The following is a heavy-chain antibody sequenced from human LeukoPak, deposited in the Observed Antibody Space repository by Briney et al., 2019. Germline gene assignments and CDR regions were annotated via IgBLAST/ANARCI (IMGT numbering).Heavy chain of an antibody. D-gene: IGHD3-22*01. J-gene: IGHJ4*02. CDR2: INLNNDDT. CDR1: GYTFTGYY. Sequence: GASVKVSCKASGYTFTGYYMYWVRQAPGQGLEWMGWINLNNDDTNYAQKFQGWVTMTRDTSISTAYMELSRLRSDDTAVYYCARGYYYDSSGYYQLDYWGQGTLVTVSS. V-gene: IGHV1-2*04. CDR3: ARGYYYDSSGYYQLDY.